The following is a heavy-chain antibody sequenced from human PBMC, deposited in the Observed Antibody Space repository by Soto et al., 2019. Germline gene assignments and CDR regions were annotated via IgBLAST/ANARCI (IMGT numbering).Heavy chain of an antibody. CDR1: GFSFTTYW. Sequence: GESLKISCKASGFSFTTYWIAWVRQVPGKGLEWVGIISPGDSDTRYSPSFQGQVTISADRSITTAYLQWSSLKASDTAVYYYVRPLPSGQTHARDVWGQGTTVTVSS. V-gene: IGHV5-51*01. D-gene: IGHD3-10*01. CDR3: VRPLPSGQTHARDV. J-gene: IGHJ6*02. CDR2: ISPGDSDT.